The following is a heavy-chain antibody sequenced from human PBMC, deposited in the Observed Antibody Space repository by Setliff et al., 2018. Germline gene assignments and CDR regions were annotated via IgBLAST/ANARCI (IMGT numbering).Heavy chain of an antibody. Sequence: PSETLSLTCTVSGGSVSSSSYYWGWIRQPPGKGLEWIGTIYYSWTTYYSPSLKSRVTISVDTSKNQFSRKLPSVTAAGTAIYYCASRRTGPGGWFDYWGQGTLVTVS. D-gene: IGHD1-26*01. CDR2: IYYSWTT. J-gene: IGHJ5*01. V-gene: IGHV4-39*01. CDR3: ASRRTGPGGWFDY. CDR1: GGSVSSSSYY.